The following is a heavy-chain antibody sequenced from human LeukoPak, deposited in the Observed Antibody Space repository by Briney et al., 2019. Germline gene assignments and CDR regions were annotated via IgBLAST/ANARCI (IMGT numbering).Heavy chain of an antibody. CDR1: GYTFTTYG. D-gene: IGHD5-12*01. CDR3: ATLADSGYDYYFDY. Sequence: ASVKVSCKASGYTFTTYGLSWVRQAPGQGLEWMGWINTNTGNPTYAQGFTGRFVFSLDTSVSTAYLQISSLKAEDTAVYYCATLADSGYDYYFDYWGQGTLVTVSS. J-gene: IGHJ4*02. CDR2: INTNTGNP. V-gene: IGHV7-4-1*02.